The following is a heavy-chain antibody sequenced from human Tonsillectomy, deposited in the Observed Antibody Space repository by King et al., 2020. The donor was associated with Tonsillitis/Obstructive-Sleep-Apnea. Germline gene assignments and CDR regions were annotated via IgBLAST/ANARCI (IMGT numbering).Heavy chain of an antibody. CDR1: GFTFSNYG. D-gene: IGHD3-22*01. CDR3: AKEQYYYDSSGSPDHMDV. V-gene: IGHV3-30*18. CDR2: TSYDGSNK. J-gene: IGHJ6*03. Sequence: VQLVESGGGVVQPGRSLRLSCAASGFTFSNYGMHRVRQAPGKGLEWVAVTSYDGSNKYYADSVKGRFTISRDNSKNTLYLQMNSLRTEDTAVYYCAKEQYYYDSSGSPDHMDVWGKGTTVTVSS.